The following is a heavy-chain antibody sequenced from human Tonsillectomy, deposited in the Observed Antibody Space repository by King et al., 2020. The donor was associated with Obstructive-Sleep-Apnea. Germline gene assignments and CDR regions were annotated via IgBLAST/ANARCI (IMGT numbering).Heavy chain of an antibody. CDR3: ARDRPSGSYSY. CDR1: GYSISSGYY. V-gene: IGHV4-38-2*02. CDR2: SYHSGCT. Sequence: VQLQESGPGLVKPSETLSLTCTVSGYSISSGYYWGWIRQPPGKGLEWIGTSYHSGCTYYNPSLQSRVTISSDTSKNQISLKLSSVTAADTAVYYCARDRPSGSYSYWGQGTLVTVSS. J-gene: IGHJ4*02. D-gene: IGHD1-26*01.